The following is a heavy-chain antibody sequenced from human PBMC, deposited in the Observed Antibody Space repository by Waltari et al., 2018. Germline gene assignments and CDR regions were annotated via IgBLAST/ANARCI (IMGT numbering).Heavy chain of an antibody. V-gene: IGHV3-21*02. D-gene: IGHD6-19*01. J-gene: IGHJ6*02. Sequence: EVQLVESGGGLVKPGGSLRLSCVASGFKFRAYAMNWFRQAPGKGLEWVSSIGSSSSFMDYADSVRGRFTVSRDNAKNTLYLQMDTLRAEDTAVYYCAREGAEQWVVEDYGMDVWGQGTTVTVSS. CDR2: IGSSSSFM. CDR3: AREGAEQWVVEDYGMDV. CDR1: GFKFRAYA.